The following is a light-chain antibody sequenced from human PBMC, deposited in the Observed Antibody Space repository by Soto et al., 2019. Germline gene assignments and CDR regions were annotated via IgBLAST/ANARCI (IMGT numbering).Light chain of an antibody. J-gene: IGLJ1*01. Sequence: SSELTQPPSVSVAPGQTARITCGGINIGSKSVHWYRQKPGQAPVLVVYDDADRPSGIPERFSGSNSGNTAALTISRVEAGDEADYFCQVWDVSSVHFVFGTGTKLTVL. CDR3: QVWDVSSVHFV. V-gene: IGLV3-21*02. CDR2: DDA. CDR1: NIGSKS.